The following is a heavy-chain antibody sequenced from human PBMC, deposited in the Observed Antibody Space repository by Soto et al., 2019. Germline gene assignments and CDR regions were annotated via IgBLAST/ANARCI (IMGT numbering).Heavy chain of an antibody. CDR2: INSDGSST. D-gene: IGHD2-2*01. Sequence: PGGSLRLSCAASGFTFSSYWMHWVRQAPGKGLVWVSRINSDGSSTSYADSVKGRFTISRDNAKNTLYLQMNSLRAEDTAVYYCTTDSYSSITIIRFDYWGHGTLVTVSS. CDR3: TTDSYSSITIIRFDY. CDR1: GFTFSSYW. J-gene: IGHJ4*01. V-gene: IGHV3-74*01.